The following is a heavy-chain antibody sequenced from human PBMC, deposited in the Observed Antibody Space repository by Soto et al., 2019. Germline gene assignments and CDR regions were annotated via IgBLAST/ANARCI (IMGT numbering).Heavy chain of an antibody. Sequence: PGGSLRLSCAASGFSLSTYAMYWARQAPGKGLEWVAVISFDGSNIYYADSVKGRFTISRDNSKNTLYLQLNSLRAEDTAVYYCARESEDLTSNFDYWGQGTLVTVSS. CDR1: GFSLSTYA. CDR2: ISFDGSNI. CDR3: ARESEDLTSNFDY. V-gene: IGHV3-30-3*01. J-gene: IGHJ4*02.